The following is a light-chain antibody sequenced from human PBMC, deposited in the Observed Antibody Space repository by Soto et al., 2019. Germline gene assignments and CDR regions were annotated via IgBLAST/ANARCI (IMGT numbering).Light chain of an antibody. CDR2: DAS. CDR1: QDINNY. V-gene: IGKV1-33*01. J-gene: IGKJ5*01. Sequence: IKMTQSPSSLSASVGDRCTITCQASQDINNYLNWYQQKPGQAPKLLIYDASGLEVGVPSRFSGSGSGTHFTLTISGLQPEDIATYYCQQFGDLTFIFGQGTRLEI. CDR3: QQFGDLTFI.